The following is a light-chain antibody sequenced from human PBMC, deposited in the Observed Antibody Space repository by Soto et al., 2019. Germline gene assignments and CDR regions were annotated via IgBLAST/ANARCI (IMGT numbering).Light chain of an antibody. Sequence: EIVMTQSPGTLSVSPGERATLSCRASQSVSVNLAWYQQKPGQAPRLLIYGVSTRTTGIPARFSGSESGTEFTLTISSLQSEDFAVYHCHQYGSSVRAFGQGTKLEIK. CDR2: GVS. V-gene: IGKV3-15*01. J-gene: IGKJ1*01. CDR3: HQYGSSVRA. CDR1: QSVSVN.